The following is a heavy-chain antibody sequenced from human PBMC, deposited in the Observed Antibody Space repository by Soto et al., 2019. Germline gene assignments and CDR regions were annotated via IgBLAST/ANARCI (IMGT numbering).Heavy chain of an antibody. CDR2: ISGGGETI. V-gene: IGHV3-48*02. D-gene: IGHD6-19*01. J-gene: IGHJ4*02. CDR3: ARESPSLQWLPTRYFDY. CDR1: RFTFSYYS. Sequence: PGGSLRLSCAASRFTFSYYSMNWVRQAPGKGLEWVSYISGGGETIYYADSVRGRFTISRDNAKNSLFLQMSSLREEDTAVYYCARESPSLQWLPTRYFDYWGQGTLVTVSS.